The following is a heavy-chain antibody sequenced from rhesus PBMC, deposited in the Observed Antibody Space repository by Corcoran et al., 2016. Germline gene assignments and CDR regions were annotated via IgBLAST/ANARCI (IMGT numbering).Heavy chain of an antibody. Sequence: QLQLQESGPGMVKPSETLSVTCAVPGGPIRSSSWGWIRQAPGKGLEWVGYLYGSGSSTNYNPSLKSRVTLSVDTSKNQLSLKLSSVTAADTAVYYCASFGGNPDYWGQGVLVTVSS. J-gene: IGHJ4*01. CDR3: ASFGGNPDY. CDR2: LYGSGSST. CDR1: GGPIRSSS. D-gene: IGHD1-44*01. V-gene: IGHV4-169*02.